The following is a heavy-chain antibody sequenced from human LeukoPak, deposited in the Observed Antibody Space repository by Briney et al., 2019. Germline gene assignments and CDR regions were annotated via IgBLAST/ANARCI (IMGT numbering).Heavy chain of an antibody. Sequence: GGSLRLSCAASGFTVSSNYMSWVRQAPGKGLEWVSGIYSGGSIYYADSVKGRFTISRDNAKTTLYLQMNSLRAEDTAVYYCLTIVETTIDAFDIWGQGTMVTVSS. CDR3: LTIVETTIDAFDI. D-gene: IGHD1-26*01. J-gene: IGHJ3*02. CDR2: IYSGGSI. V-gene: IGHV3-66*01. CDR1: GFTVSSNY.